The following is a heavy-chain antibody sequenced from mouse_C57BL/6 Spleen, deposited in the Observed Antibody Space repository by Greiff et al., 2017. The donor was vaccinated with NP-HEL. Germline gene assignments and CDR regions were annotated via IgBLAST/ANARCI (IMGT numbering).Heavy chain of an antibody. Sequence: VQLQQSGAELVRPGSSVKLSCKTSGYTFTSYGINWVKQRPGRGLEWIGYIYLGSGYTEYNEKFKGKATLTLDTSSSTAYMQLSSLTSEDSAIYSWEREDAMDYWGQGTSVTVSS. J-gene: IGHJ4*01. CDR2: IYLGSGYT. V-gene: IGHV1-58*01. CDR1: GYTFTSYG. CDR3: EREDAMDY.